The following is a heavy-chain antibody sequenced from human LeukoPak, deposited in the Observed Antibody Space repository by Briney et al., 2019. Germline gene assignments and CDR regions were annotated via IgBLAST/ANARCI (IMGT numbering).Heavy chain of an antibody. CDR2: INSDGSST. V-gene: IGHV3-74*01. J-gene: IGHJ4*02. CDR3: ARSIDY. CDR1: GFTFSSYW. Sequence: GGSLRLSCAASGFTFSSYWMHWVRQAPGKGLVWVSGINSDGSSTNYADSVKGRFTISRDNAKNTLYLQMNSLRAEDTAVYYCARSIDYWGQGTLVTVSS.